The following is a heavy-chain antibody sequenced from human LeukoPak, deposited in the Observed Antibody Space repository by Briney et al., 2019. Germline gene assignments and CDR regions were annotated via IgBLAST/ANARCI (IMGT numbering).Heavy chain of an antibody. CDR3: ARDYSSSSGY. D-gene: IGHD6-13*01. CDR2: IIPIFGTA. CDR1: GGTFSSYA. V-gene: IGHV1-69*05. Sequence: SVKVSCKASGGTFSSYAISWVRQAPGQGLEWMGGIIPIFGTANYAQKFQGRVTMTRDTSTSTVYMELSSLRSEDTAVYYCARDYSSSSGYWGQGTLVTVSS. J-gene: IGHJ4*02.